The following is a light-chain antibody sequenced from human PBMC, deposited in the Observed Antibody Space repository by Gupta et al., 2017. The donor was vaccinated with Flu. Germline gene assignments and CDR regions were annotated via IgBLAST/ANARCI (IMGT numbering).Light chain of an antibody. CDR3: QQYNNWPG. CDR2: GAS. J-gene: IGKJ5*01. CDR1: QSVSSN. V-gene: IGKV3-15*01. Sequence: PGERATLSCRASQSVSSNLAWYQQKPGQAPRLLIYGASTRATGIPARFSGSGSGTEFTLTISSLQSEDFAVYYCQQYNNWPGFGQGTRLEIK.